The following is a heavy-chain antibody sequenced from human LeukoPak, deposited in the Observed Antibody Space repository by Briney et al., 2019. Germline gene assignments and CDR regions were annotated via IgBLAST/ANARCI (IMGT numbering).Heavy chain of an antibody. D-gene: IGHD2-8*01. CDR1: GFTVSSNY. CDR2: IYSGGTT. Sequence: GGSLRLSCVASGFTVSSNYMSWVRQAPGKGLEWVSVIYSGGTTYYADSVQGRFTISRDTSKNTLYLQMNSLRTEDTAVSYCARRENGFNCFDPWGQGTLVTVSS. V-gene: IGHV3-66*02. CDR3: ARRENGFNCFDP. J-gene: IGHJ5*02.